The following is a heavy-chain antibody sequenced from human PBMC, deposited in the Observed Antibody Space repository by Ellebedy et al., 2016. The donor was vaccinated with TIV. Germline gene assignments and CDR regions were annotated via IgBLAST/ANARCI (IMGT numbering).Heavy chain of an antibody. CDR1: GFTFSSYG. CDR2: IWYDGSNK. CDR3: ARDPREQWRVLPYYYYAMDV. Sequence: GESLKISCAASGFTFSSYGMHWVRQAPGKGLEWVAVIWYDGSNKYYADSVKGRFTISRDNSKNTLYLQMNSLRAEDTAVYYCARDPREQWRVLPYYYYAMDVWGQGTTVTVSS. D-gene: IGHD6-19*01. V-gene: IGHV3-33*01. J-gene: IGHJ6*02.